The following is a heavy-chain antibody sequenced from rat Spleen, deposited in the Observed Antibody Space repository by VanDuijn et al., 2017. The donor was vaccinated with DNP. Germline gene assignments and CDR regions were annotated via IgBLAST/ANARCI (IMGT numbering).Heavy chain of an antibody. Sequence: EVQLVESGGGLVQPGRSLKLSCAASGFTFSDFYMAWVRQAPTKGLEWVASISYDSSATYYSVKGRFTISRDNAKNTLYLQMNSLRSEDTATYYCARHWNYGYNPWFAYWGQGTLVTVSS. CDR2: ISYDSSAT. CDR1: GFTFSDFY. D-gene: IGHD1-11*01. V-gene: IGHV5-22*01. J-gene: IGHJ3*01. CDR3: ARHWNYGYNPWFAY.